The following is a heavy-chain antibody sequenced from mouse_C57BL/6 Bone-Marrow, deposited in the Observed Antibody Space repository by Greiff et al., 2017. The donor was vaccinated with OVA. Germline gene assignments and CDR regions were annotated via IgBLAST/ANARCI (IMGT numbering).Heavy chain of an antibody. J-gene: IGHJ3*01. D-gene: IGHD2-4*01. CDR2: ISYDGSN. CDR3: ARGGYYDYVWFAY. CDR1: GYSITSGYY. V-gene: IGHV3-6*01. Sequence: EVQLQESGPGLVKPSQSLSLTCSVTGYSITSGYYWNWIRQFPGNKLEWMGYISYDGSNNYNPSLKNRISITRDTSKNQFFLKLNSVTTEDTATYYGARGGYYDYVWFAYWGQGTLVTVSA.